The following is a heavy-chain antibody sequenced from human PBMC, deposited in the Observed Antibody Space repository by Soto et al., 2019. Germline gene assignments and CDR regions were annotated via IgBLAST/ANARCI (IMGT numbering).Heavy chain of an antibody. Sequence: GGSLRLSCAASGFTFSSYGMHWVRQAPGKGLEWVAVIWYDGSNKYYADSVKGRFTISRDNSKNTLYLQMNSLRAEDTAVYYCARMNYYDSSDVDYWGQGTLVTVSS. CDR2: IWYDGSNK. CDR1: GFTFSSYG. CDR3: ARMNYYDSSDVDY. V-gene: IGHV3-33*01. D-gene: IGHD3-22*01. J-gene: IGHJ4*02.